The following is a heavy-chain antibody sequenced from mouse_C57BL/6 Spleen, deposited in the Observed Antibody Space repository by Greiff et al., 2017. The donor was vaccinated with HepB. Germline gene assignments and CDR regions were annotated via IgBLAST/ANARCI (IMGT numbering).Heavy chain of an antibody. CDR3: ARKGGYYGSSYVDWYFDV. V-gene: IGHV1-55*01. Sequence: QVQLQQPGAELVKPGASVKMSCKASGYTFTSYWITWVKQRPGQGLEWIGDIYPGSGSTNYNEKFKSKATLTVDTSSSTAYMQLSSLTSEDSAVYYCARKGGYYGSSYVDWYFDVWGTGTTVTVSS. CDR1: GYTFTSYW. CDR2: IYPGSGST. J-gene: IGHJ1*03. D-gene: IGHD1-1*01.